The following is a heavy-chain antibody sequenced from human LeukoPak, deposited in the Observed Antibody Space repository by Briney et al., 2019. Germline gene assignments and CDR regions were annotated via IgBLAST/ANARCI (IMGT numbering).Heavy chain of an antibody. Sequence: PGGSLRLSCAASGFTFSTYAMAWVRRAPGKGLECVAYISTWSSAIEYSDSVRGRFTISRDNARNSMYLQMNSLRDEDTAVYYCTRGLGDTSTFDFWGQGSLVTVSS. CDR3: TRGLGDTSTFDF. D-gene: IGHD6-6*01. V-gene: IGHV3-48*02. CDR1: GFTFSTYA. J-gene: IGHJ4*02. CDR2: ISTWSSAI.